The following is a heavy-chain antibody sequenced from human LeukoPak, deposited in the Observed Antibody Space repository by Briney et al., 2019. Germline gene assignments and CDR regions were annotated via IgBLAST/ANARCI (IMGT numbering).Heavy chain of an antibody. CDR2: INPNSGGT. V-gene: IGHV1-2*02. J-gene: IGHJ4*02. CDR1: GYTFTGYY. CDR3: ARVAAHYYFDY. D-gene: IGHD6-6*01. Sequence: ASVKVSCKASGYTFTGYYLHWVRQAPGQGLEWMGWINPNSGGTNYAQKFQGRVTMTRDTSISTAYMELSRLRSDDTAVYYCARVAAHYYFDYWGQETLVTASS.